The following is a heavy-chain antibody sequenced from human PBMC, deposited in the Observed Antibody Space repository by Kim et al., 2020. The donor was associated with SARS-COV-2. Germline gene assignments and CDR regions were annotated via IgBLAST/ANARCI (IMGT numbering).Heavy chain of an antibody. CDR3: AKGDGGLKWGLLWLYYFDY. Sequence: GGSLRLSCAASGFTFSSYGMHWVRQAPGKGLEWVAVISYDGSNKYYADSVKGRFTISRDNSKNTLYLQMNSLRAEDTAVYYCAKGDGGLKWGLLWLYYFDYWGPRTLVTLSS. J-gene: IGHJ4*02. D-gene: IGHD1-26*01. V-gene: IGHV3-30*18. CDR2: ISYDGSNK. CDR1: GFTFSSYG.